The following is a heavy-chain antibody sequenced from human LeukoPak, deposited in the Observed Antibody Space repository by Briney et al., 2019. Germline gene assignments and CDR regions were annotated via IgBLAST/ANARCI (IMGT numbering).Heavy chain of an antibody. CDR2: ISGSGGST. J-gene: IGHJ4*02. V-gene: IGHV3-23*01. CDR3: ARDRRGWATVTLLTETFDY. Sequence: GGSLRLSCAASGFTFSSYAMSWVRQAPGKGLEWVSAISGSGGSTYYADSVKGRFTISRDNSKNTLYLQMNSLRAEDTAVYYCARDRRGWATVTLLTETFDYWGQGTLVTVSS. D-gene: IGHD4-11*01. CDR1: GFTFSSYA.